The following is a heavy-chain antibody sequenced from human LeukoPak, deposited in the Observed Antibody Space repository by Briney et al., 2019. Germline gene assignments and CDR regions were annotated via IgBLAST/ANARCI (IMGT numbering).Heavy chain of an antibody. J-gene: IGHJ4*02. Sequence: GGSLRLSCAASGFMFSSYWMHWVRQAPGKGLVWVSRINTDGTRTTYADSVRGRFTVSRDNGKYTLYLQMNSLRAEDTAVYYCARSYYYDRSGSPGDDYWGPGTLVTVSS. CDR2: INTDGTRT. CDR3: ARSYYYDRSGSPGDDY. D-gene: IGHD3-22*01. V-gene: IGHV3-74*01. CDR1: GFMFSSYW.